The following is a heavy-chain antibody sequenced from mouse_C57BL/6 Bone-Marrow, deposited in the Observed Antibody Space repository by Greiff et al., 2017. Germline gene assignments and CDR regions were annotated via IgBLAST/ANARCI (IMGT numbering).Heavy chain of an antibody. V-gene: IGHV1-64*01. D-gene: IGHD2-9*01. CDR3: ARSYYGYDGAWFAY. CDR1: CYTFTSSW. CDR2: IHPNSGST. Sequence: QVQLQQPGAELVKPGASVKLSCKASCYTFTSSWLHWVKQRPGQGLEWIGMIHPNSGSTNYNEKFKSKATLTVDKSSSTAYMQLSSLTSEDSAVYYCARSYYGYDGAWFAYWGQGTLVTVSA. J-gene: IGHJ3*01.